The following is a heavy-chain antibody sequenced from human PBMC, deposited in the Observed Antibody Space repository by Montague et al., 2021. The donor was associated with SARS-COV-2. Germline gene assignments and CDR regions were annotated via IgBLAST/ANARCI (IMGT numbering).Heavy chain of an antibody. J-gene: IGHJ6*02. D-gene: IGHD3-3*01. V-gene: IGHV4-59*12. CDR1: GGSISPYY. CDR3: ARWGEYYDSPYYYYAVDV. CDR2: TSYSEST. Sequence: SETLSLTCTVSGGSISPYYWSWIRQSPGKGLECIGYTSYSESTDYNPSLKSRVTISIDTSKNQFSLKLSSVTAADTAVYYCARWGEYYDSPYYYYAVDVWGQGTTVTVSS.